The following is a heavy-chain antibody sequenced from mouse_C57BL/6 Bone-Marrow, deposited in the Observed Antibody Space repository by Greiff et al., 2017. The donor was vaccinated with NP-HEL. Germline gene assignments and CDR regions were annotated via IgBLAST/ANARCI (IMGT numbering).Heavy chain of an antibody. CDR2: INPSSGYT. CDR3: ARLYSNYVGPDY. V-gene: IGHV1-4*01. J-gene: IGHJ2*01. Sequence: QVQLQQSGAELARPGASVKMSCKASGYTFTSYTMHWVKQRPGQGLEWIGYINPSSGYTKYNQKFKDKATLTADKSSSTAYMQLSSLTSEDSAVYYCARLYSNYVGPDYWGQGTTLTVSS. CDR1: GYTFTSYT. D-gene: IGHD2-5*01.